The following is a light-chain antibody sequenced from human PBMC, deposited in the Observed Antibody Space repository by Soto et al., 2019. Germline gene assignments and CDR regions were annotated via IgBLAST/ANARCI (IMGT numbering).Light chain of an antibody. CDR3: QQYRDNWT. V-gene: IGKV1-5*03. CDR1: QSISSW. CDR2: KAS. J-gene: IGKJ1*01. Sequence: DIQMTQSPSTLSASVGDRVTITCRASQSISSWLAWYQQKPGTAPKLLIYKASTLQSGVPSRFSGSGSGTEFTLTICSLQPDDSATYYCQQYRDNWTFGQGTKVEIK.